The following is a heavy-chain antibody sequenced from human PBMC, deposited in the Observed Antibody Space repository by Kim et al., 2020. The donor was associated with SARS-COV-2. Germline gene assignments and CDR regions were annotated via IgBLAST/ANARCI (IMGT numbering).Heavy chain of an antibody. J-gene: IGHJ6*02. CDR2: ISYDGSNK. Sequence: GGSLRLSCAASGFTFSSYAMHWVRQAPGKGLEGVAVISYDGSNKYYADSVKGRFTISRDNSKNTLYLQMNSLRAEDTAVYYCARSFGTAIIYYYYGMDVWGQVNTVTVSS. V-gene: IGHV3-30-3*01. D-gene: IGHD2-21*02. CDR1: GFTFSSYA. CDR3: ARSFGTAIIYYYYGMDV.